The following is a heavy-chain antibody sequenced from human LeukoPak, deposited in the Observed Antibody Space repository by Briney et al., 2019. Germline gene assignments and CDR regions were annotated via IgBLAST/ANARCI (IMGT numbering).Heavy chain of an antibody. CDR3: ARAYSSSWYFNWFDP. V-gene: IGHV4-38-2*02. D-gene: IGHD6-13*01. CDR2: IYHSGST. Sequence: SQTLSLTCTVSGDSISSGDYYWGWLRQPPGRGLEWIGTIYHSGSTYYNPSLKSRVTISVDTSKNQFSLKLSSVTAADTAVYFCARAYSSSWYFNWFDPWGQGTQVTVSS. CDR1: GDSISSGDYY. J-gene: IGHJ5*02.